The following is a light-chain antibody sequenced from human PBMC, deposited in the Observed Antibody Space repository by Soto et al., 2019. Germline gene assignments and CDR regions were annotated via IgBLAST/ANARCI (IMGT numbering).Light chain of an antibody. Sequence: EIVSTQSPATLSLSPGERATLSCRASQSISSYLAWYRQIPGQAPRLLIYDASNRATGIPDRFSGGGSGTDFTLTISSLEPEDFAVYYCQQRSNLPPTFGQGTRLENK. CDR3: QQRSNLPPT. CDR2: DAS. V-gene: IGKV3-11*01. J-gene: IGKJ5*01. CDR1: QSISSY.